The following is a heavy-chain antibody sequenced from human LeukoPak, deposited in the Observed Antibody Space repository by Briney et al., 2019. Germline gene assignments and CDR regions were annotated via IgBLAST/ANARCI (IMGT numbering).Heavy chain of an antibody. Sequence: ASVTVSCKASGYTFTGYYIHWVRQAPGQGLEWMGWINPNSGDTKFAREFQGRVTMTRDTSISTAYMGLSRLRSDDTAVYYCATQRGSYLWGTDFDYWGQGTLVTVSS. D-gene: IGHD3-16*01. CDR2: INPNSGDT. V-gene: IGHV1-2*02. CDR1: GYTFTGYY. CDR3: ATQRGSYLWGTDFDY. J-gene: IGHJ4*02.